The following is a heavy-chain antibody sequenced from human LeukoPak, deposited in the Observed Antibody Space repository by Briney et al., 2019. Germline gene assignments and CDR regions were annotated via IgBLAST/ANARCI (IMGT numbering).Heavy chain of an antibody. Sequence: GGSLRLSCAASGFTLNNAWMSWVRQAPGRGLEWVGHLKSKTDGGTTDYGAPVKGRFTISRDDSKNTLYLQMNSLKTEDTAVYYCTTGTSGWSSWGQGTLVTVSS. D-gene: IGHD6-19*01. CDR3: TTGTSGWSS. V-gene: IGHV3-15*01. J-gene: IGHJ4*02. CDR2: LKSKTDGGTT. CDR1: GFTLNNAW.